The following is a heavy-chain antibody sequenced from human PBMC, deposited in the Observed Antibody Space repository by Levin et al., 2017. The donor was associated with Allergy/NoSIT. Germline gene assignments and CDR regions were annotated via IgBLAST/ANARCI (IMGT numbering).Heavy chain of an antibody. Sequence: ASVKVSCKTSGYTFTSYGINWVRQAPGQGLEWMGWISPYNGNTNYAQNFQGRVTLITDTSTSTAYMELRSLRFDDTAVYYCARDEGQKWNLLDVPGSWGQGTLVTVSS. CDR1: GYTFTSYG. CDR2: ISPYNGNT. J-gene: IGHJ5*02. CDR3: ARDEGQKWNLLDVPGS. D-gene: IGHD1-1*01. V-gene: IGHV1-18*01.